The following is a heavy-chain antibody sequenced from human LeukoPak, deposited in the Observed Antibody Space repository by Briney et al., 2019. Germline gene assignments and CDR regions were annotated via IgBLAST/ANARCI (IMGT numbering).Heavy chain of an antibody. CDR1: GFTFSSYA. D-gene: IGHD2-2*03. Sequence: GGSLRLSCAASGFTFSSYAMSWVRQAPGKGLEWVSAISGSGGSTYYADSVKGRFTISRDNAKNSLYLQMNSLRAEDTAVYYCARDPPGYCSSTSCHTVGAFDIWGQGTMVTVSS. J-gene: IGHJ3*02. CDR3: ARDPPGYCSSTSCHTVGAFDI. V-gene: IGHV3-23*01. CDR2: ISGSGGST.